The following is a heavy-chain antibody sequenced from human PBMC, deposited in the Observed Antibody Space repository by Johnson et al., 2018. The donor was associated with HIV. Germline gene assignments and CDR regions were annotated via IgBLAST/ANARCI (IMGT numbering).Heavy chain of an antibody. CDR1: GFTFKNYA. CDR2: ISYDGHIK. J-gene: IGHJ3*02. D-gene: IGHD3-16*01. V-gene: IGHV3-30*04. CDR3: TKMGALGAFDI. Sequence: QVQLVESGGGVVQPGRSLRLSCAASGFTFKNYAMHWVRQAPGERLEWVAVISYDGHIKYYADSVKGRFTISRDNSKSTLYLQINSLRAEDTAVYYCTKMGALGAFDIWGQGTMVTVSS.